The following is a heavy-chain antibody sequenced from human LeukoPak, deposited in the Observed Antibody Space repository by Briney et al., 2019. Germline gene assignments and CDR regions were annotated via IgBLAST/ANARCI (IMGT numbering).Heavy chain of an antibody. CDR2: IYSSGST. CDR1: GGSISSYY. D-gene: IGHD2-15*01. V-gene: IGHV4-4*07. J-gene: IGHJ5*02. Sequence: SSETLSLTCTVSGGSISSYYWSWIRQPAGKGLEWIGRIYSSGSTNYNPSLKSRVTMSVDTSKNHFSLKLTSVTAADTAVYYCARGGYCSGGSCYYNWFDPWGQGTLVTVSS. CDR3: ARGGYCSGGSCYYNWFDP.